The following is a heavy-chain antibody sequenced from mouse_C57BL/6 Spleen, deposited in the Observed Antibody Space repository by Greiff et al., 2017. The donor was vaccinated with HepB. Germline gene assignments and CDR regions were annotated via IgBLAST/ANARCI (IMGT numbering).Heavy chain of an antibody. D-gene: IGHD2-12*01. CDR3: ARDYDRAMDY. V-gene: IGHV5-4*01. Sequence: DVKLVESGGGLVKPGGSLKLSCAASGFTFSSYAMSWVRQTPEKRLEWVATISDGGSYTYYPDNVKGRFTISRDNAKNNLYLQMSHLKSEDTAMYYCARDYDRAMDYWGQGTSVTVSS. CDR1: GFTFSSYA. J-gene: IGHJ4*01. CDR2: ISDGGSYT.